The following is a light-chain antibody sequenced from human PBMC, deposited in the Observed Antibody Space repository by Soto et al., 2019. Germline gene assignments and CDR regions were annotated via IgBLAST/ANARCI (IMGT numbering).Light chain of an antibody. CDR2: EVT. CDR1: SSDIGNYNY. J-gene: IGLJ1*01. Sequence: QSVRTQPPSASGSPGQSVTISCTGTSSDIGNYNYVSWYQQHPGKAPKLMIYEVTKRPSGVPDRFSGSKSGNTASLTVSGLQAEDEADYYCSSYAGSNNLRVFGTGTKVTVL. CDR3: SSYAGSNNLRV. V-gene: IGLV2-8*01.